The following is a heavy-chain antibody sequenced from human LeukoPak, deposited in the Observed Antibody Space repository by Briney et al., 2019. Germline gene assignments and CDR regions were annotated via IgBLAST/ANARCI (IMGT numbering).Heavy chain of an antibody. CDR2: ISWNSGSI. CDR1: GFTFDDYA. Sequence: PGGSLRLSCAASGFTFDDYAMHWVRQAPGKGLEWVSGISWNSGSIGYADSVKGRFTISRDNAKNSLYLQMNSLRAEDMALYYCAKDVGSITISSGPAFDIWGQGTMVTVSS. J-gene: IGHJ3*02. V-gene: IGHV3-9*03. D-gene: IGHD3-3*01. CDR3: AKDVGSITISSGPAFDI.